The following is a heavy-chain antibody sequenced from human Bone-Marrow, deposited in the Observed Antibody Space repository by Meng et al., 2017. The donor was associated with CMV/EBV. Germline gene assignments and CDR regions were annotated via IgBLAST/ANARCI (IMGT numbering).Heavy chain of an antibody. Sequence: GGSLRLSCAAPGFTFSSYAMHWVRQAPGKGLEWVAVISYDGSNKYYADSVKGRFTISRDNSKNTLYLQMNSLRAEDTAVYYCAREGSWGRLYGMDVWGQGTTVTVSS. CDR3: AREGSWGRLYGMDV. CDR1: GFTFSSYA. V-gene: IGHV3-30*04. D-gene: IGHD2-15*01. J-gene: IGHJ6*02. CDR2: ISYDGSNK.